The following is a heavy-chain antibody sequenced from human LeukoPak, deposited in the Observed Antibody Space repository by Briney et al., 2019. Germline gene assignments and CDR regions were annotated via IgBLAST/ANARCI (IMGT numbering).Heavy chain of an antibody. D-gene: IGHD6-13*01. CDR3: ARPLHSSTWLWYFDY. CDR1: GFTFSDYY. Sequence: PGGSLRLSCAASGFTFSDYYMSWIRQAPGKGLEYISCISISGATIYYADSVKGRFTISRDNAKNSLYLQMDSLSAEDTAVYYCARPLHSSTWLWYFDYWGQGTLVTVSS. CDR2: ISISGATI. J-gene: IGHJ4*02. V-gene: IGHV3-11*01.